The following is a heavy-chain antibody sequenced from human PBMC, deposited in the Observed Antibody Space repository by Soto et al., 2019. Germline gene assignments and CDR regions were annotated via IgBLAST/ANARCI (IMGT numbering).Heavy chain of an antibody. Sequence: EVQLVESGGGLVQPGGSLRLSCAASGFTFSSYWMSWVRQAPGKGLEWRADIKVDGSEKYYVDSVKGRFTISRDNAKNSLYLQMISLRVEDTAVYYCARNIVATIGGFDYWGLGALVIVSS. CDR3: ARNIVATIGGFDY. J-gene: IGHJ4*02. V-gene: IGHV3-7*01. CDR1: GFTFSSYW. CDR2: IKVDGSEK. D-gene: IGHD5-12*01.